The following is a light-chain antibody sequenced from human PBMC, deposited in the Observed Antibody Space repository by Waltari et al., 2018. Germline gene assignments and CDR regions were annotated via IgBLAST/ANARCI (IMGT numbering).Light chain of an antibody. CDR3: FQHNDWGT. V-gene: IGKV3-11*01. Sequence: IVLTQSPATLSLSPGERATLSCRASQSVNDYLAWYQQKPGQAPRILIYDVSKRATGIPARFSGSGSGTEFTLIINSLEPEDFAVYFCFQHNDWGTFGRGTKVDVK. CDR2: DVS. CDR1: QSVNDY. J-gene: IGKJ1*01.